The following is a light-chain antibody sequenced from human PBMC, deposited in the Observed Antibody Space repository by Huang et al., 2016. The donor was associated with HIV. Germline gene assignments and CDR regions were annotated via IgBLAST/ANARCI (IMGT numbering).Light chain of an antibody. J-gene: IGKJ4*01. V-gene: IGKV1-8*01. CDR3: QQYYSYLPLT. Sequence: AIRMTQSPSSLSASTGDRVTITCRASQGISSYLACYQQKPGKAPKLLIYAASTLQSGVPSRFSGSGSGTDFTLTISCLQSEDFATYYCQQYYSYLPLTFGGGTKVEIK. CDR2: AAS. CDR1: QGISSY.